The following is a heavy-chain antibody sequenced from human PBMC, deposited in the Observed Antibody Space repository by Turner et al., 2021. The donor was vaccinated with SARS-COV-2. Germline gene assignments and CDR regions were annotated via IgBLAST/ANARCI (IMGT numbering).Heavy chain of an antibody. D-gene: IGHD3-22*01. CDR3: ARHYYDSSGYPPFRLFDP. V-gene: IGHV4-59*08. J-gene: IGHJ5*02. CDR1: GASISSYY. Sequence: QVQLQESGPGLVKPSETLSLTCTVSGASISSYYWSWIRQPPGKGLEWIGYIYYIVSTNYNPSLKSLVTISVDTSKNQFSLNLSSVTAADTAVYYCARHYYDSSGYPPFRLFDPWCQGTLFTVSS. CDR2: IYYIVST.